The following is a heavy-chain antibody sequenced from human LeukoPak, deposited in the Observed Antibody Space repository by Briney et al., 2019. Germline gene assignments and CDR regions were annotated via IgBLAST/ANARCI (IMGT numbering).Heavy chain of an antibody. Sequence: SGTLSLTCTVSGDSINSLDLWSWVRQPPGKGPEWIGEMYLSGTTHSNPSVKSRVTISIDKSKNQFFLNLSSVTAADTAVYYCAGLVGRYSSGLYYYYFDYWGQGTLVTVSS. D-gene: IGHD3-22*01. CDR2: MYLSGTT. CDR3: AGLVGRYSSGLYYYYFDY. CDR1: GDSINSLDL. J-gene: IGHJ4*02. V-gene: IGHV4-4*02.